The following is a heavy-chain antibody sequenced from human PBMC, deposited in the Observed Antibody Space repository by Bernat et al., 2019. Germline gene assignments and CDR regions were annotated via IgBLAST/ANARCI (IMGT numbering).Heavy chain of an antibody. D-gene: IGHD6-13*01. Sequence: QVQLVESGGGVVQPGRSLRLSCAASGFTFSSYGMHWVRQAPGKGLEWVAVIWYDGSNKYYADSVKGRFTISRDNSKNTLYLQMNSLRAEDTAVYYCAGEGQQLAYYFDYWGQGTLVTVSS. V-gene: IGHV3-33*01. CDR3: AGEGQQLAYYFDY. J-gene: IGHJ4*02. CDR2: IWYDGSNK. CDR1: GFTFSSYG.